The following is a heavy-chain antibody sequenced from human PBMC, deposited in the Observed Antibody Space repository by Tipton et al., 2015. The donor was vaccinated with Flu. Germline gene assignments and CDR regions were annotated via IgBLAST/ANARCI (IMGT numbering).Heavy chain of an antibody. V-gene: IGHV4-61*01. CDR1: GDSVSSGRYY. D-gene: IGHD5-24*01. J-gene: IGHJ4*02. CDR2: IYYSGST. CDR3: ARVPFGDGYDYYFDF. Sequence: TLSLTCTVSGDSVSSGRYYWSWLRQTPGKGLEWIGYIYYSGSTTYNPSLRTRVNISIDTSKKQFSLEVSSVIAADTAMYYCARVPFGDGYDYYFDFWGQGILVTASS.